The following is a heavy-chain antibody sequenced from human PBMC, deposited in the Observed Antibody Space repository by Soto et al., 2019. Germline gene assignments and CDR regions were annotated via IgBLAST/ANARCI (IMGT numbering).Heavy chain of an antibody. D-gene: IGHD3-22*01. CDR1: GGSISSYY. CDR3: ARDRRPYYYDSSGYDY. J-gene: IGHJ4*02. V-gene: IGHV4-59*01. CDR2: IYYSGST. Sequence: XGTLALTCTVSGGSISSYYWSGIRQPPGEGLEWIGYIYYSGSTNYNPSLKGRVTISVDTSKNQFSLKLSSVTAADTAVYYCARDRRPYYYDSSGYDYWGQGTLVTVSS.